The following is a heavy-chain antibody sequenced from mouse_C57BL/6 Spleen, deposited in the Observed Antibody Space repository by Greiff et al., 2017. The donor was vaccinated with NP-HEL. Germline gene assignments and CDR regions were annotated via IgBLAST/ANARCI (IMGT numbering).Heavy chain of an antibody. Sequence: EVKVVESGGVLVQPGGSMKLSCVASGFTFSNYWMNWVRQSPEKGLEWVAQIRLKSDNYATHYAESVKGRFTISRDDSKSTVYLQMNNLRAADTGIYYCTAYVPFAYWGQGTLVTVSA. J-gene: IGHJ3*01. D-gene: IGHD6-5*01. CDR3: TAYVPFAY. CDR2: IRLKSDNYAT. CDR1: GFTFSNYW. V-gene: IGHV6-3*01.